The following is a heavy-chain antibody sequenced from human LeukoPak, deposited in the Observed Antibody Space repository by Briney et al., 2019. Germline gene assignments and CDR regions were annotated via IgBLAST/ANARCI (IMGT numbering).Heavy chain of an antibody. J-gene: IGHJ4*02. CDR2: IYYTGNN. CDR1: GYSISSTNW. Sequence: PSDTLSLTCAVSGYSISSTNWWGWIRQPPGKGLEWIGYIYYTGNNNYNPSLKSRVTMSVDTSKNQFSLNLSSLTALDTAVYYCARIFLGYSTGWYFDYWGQGTLVTVSS. V-gene: IGHV4-28*06. D-gene: IGHD6-19*01. CDR3: ARIFLGYSTGWYFDY.